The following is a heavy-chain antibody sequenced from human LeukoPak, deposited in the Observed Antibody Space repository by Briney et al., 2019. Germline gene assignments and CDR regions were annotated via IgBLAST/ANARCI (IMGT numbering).Heavy chain of an antibody. CDR3: AKWGDYDVLTGYYVPDY. V-gene: IGHV3-23*01. D-gene: IGHD3-9*01. Sequence: GASLRLSCAASGFTFSNYAMSWVRQAPGKGLEWVSAILGIGGSTYYADSVKGRFTVSRDNSRSTLYLQMKSLRAEDTALYYCAKWGDYDVLTGYYVPDYWGQGTRVTVSS. CDR1: GFTFSNYA. CDR2: ILGIGGST. J-gene: IGHJ4*02.